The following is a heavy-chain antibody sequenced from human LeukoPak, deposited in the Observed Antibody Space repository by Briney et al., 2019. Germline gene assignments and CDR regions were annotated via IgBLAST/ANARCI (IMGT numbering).Heavy chain of an antibody. CDR1: RFTFSTYG. V-gene: IGHV3-30*02. CDR2: IRFDGSKI. CDR3: AKGNPPAADHYHMDV. J-gene: IGHJ6*03. Sequence: GGSLRLSCAASRFTFSTYGMHWARQAPGKGLEWVAFIRFDGSKIYYADSVKGRYTISRDNSKNTLYLQMNSLRTEDTAVYYCAKGNPPAADHYHMDVWGKGTTVTVSS.